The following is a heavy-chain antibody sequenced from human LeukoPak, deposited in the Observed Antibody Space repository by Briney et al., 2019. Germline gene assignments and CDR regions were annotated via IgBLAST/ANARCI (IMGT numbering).Heavy chain of an antibody. Sequence: GGSLRLSCAPSGFTFSVHWMSWVRHAPGKGLEWVANINQGGSDKYYVDSVKGRFTISRDNANNSLYLQMNSLRGEDTAVYYCTRDRSRAEDDWGQGTLVTVSS. J-gene: IGHJ4*02. D-gene: IGHD1-14*01. V-gene: IGHV3-7*01. CDR2: INQGGSDK. CDR3: TRDRSRAEDD. CDR1: GFTFSVHW.